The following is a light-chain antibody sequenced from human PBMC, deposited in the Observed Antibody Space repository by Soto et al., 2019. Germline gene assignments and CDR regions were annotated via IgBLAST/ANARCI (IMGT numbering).Light chain of an antibody. V-gene: IGLV2-23*02. CDR3: CSFAGGSTYVV. CDR1: SSDVGNYEL. J-gene: IGLJ2*01. CDR2: EVT. Sequence: QSALTQPASVSGSPGQSITISCIGTSSDVGNYELVSWYQQLPGKAPKLIIYEVTKRPSGVPNRFSDSKSGNTASLTISGLLAEDEADYHCCSFAGGSTYVVFGGGNKLTVL.